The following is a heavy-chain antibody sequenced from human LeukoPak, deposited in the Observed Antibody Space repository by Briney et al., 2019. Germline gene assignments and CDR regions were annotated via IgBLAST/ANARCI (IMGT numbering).Heavy chain of an antibody. V-gene: IGHV4-38-2*01. CDR1: GYSISSGYY. CDR3: AKTRERAHTYYHYMDV. J-gene: IGHJ6*03. CDR2: IYHSGST. Sequence: PSENLSLTCAVSGYSISSGYYWGWIRQPPVKGLEWVGSIYHSGSTYYNPTLKSRVTISVDTSKNQFSLKLSSVTAADTAVYYCAKTRERAHTYYHYMDVWARGTTVTVSS.